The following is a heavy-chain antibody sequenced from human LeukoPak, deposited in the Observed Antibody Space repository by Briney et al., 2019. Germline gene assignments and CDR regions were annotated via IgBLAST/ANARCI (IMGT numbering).Heavy chain of an antibody. CDR3: ARVASSAMATVYNYYMDV. V-gene: IGHV4-31*03. CDR2: IDYSGGT. CDR1: GVSISSGGYY. D-gene: IGHD5-18*01. J-gene: IGHJ6*03. Sequence: SQTLSLTCTVSGVSISSGGYYWSWIRQPPGKGLEWIGYIDYSGGTYHNSSLQSRVTISVDTSKNQFSLKLISMTAADTAVYCCARVASSAMATVYNYYMDVWGKGTTVTVS.